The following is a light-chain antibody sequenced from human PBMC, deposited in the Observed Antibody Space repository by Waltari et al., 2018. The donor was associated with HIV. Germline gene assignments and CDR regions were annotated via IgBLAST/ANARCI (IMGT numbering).Light chain of an antibody. CDR2: DVS. J-gene: IGLJ2*01. Sequence: HSVLTQPASMPVSLGQSITISCLGRSNDVGGFNYVSWYQQSPYKAPRLVIYDVSNRPSGVSGLFSGSKSGSAASLTISGLQPEDEADYYCCSYSSSGTVLFGGGTRLTVL. V-gene: IGLV2-14*03. CDR1: SNDVGGFNY. CDR3: CSYSSSGTVL.